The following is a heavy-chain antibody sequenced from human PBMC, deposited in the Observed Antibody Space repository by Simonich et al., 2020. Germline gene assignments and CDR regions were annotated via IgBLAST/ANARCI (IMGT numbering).Heavy chain of an antibody. J-gene: IGHJ6*02. D-gene: IGHD5-12*01. Sequence: QVQLVQSVAEVKKPGASVKDSCKASGYTFTGYYMHWGRQAPGQGREECGRLNPIKGGTNYAQKFPGRGIVTRDQSLRTAYMELGRLRSDDTAVYYCARDLFEMATIRYYYYGMDVWGQGTTVTVSS. CDR2: LNPIKGGT. V-gene: IGHV1-2*06. CDR1: GYTFTGYY. CDR3: ARDLFEMATIRYYYYGMDV.